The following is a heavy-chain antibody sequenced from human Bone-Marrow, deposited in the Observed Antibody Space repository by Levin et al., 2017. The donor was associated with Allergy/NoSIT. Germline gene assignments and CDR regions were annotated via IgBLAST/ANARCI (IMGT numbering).Heavy chain of an antibody. CDR3: ARDMSGSYAFDY. CDR2: INWNGGST. Sequence: GESLKISCAASGFRFDDYGMSWVRQAPGKGLEWVSGINWNGGSTAYIDSVKGRFTISRDNAKNSLYLQMNSLRAEDTALYFCARDMSGSYAFDYWGQGTLVSVSS. CDR1: GFRFDDYG. J-gene: IGHJ4*02. D-gene: IGHD1-26*01. V-gene: IGHV3-20*04.